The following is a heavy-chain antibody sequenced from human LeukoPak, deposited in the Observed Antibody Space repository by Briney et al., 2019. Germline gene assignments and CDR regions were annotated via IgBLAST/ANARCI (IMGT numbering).Heavy chain of an antibody. CDR1: GGSISNSSYY. CDR3: ARTPIVVVTDYWYFDL. V-gene: IGHV4-30-4*08. J-gene: IGHJ2*01. D-gene: IGHD2-21*02. Sequence: SETLSLTCTVSGGSISNSSYYWGWIRQPPGKGLEWIGYIYYSGSTYYNPSLKSRVTISVDTSKNQFSLKLSSVTAADTAVYYCARTPIVVVTDYWYFDLWGRGTLVTVSS. CDR2: IYYSGST.